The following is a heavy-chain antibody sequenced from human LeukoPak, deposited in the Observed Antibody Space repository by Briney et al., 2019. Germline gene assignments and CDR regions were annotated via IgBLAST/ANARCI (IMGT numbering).Heavy chain of an antibody. V-gene: IGHV1-24*01. Sequence: ASVKVSYKVSGYTLTELSMHWVRQAPGKGLEWMGGFDPEDGETIYAQKFQGRVTMTEDTSTDTAYMELSSLRSEDTAVYYCATARSVAGPIDYWGQGTLVTVSS. CDR1: GYTLTELS. CDR3: ATARSVAGPIDY. D-gene: IGHD6-19*01. J-gene: IGHJ4*02. CDR2: FDPEDGET.